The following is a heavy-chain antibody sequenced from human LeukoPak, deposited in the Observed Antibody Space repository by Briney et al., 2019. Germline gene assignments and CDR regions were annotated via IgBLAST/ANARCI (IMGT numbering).Heavy chain of an antibody. CDR3: ATESPHHSNWFDP. Sequence: PGGSLRLSCAASGFTFSSYEMNWVRQAPGKGLEWVSYISSSGSTIYYADSVKGRFTISRDNAKNSLYLQMNSLRSEDTAVYYCATESPHHSNWFDPWGQGTLVTVSS. CDR1: GFTFSSYE. J-gene: IGHJ5*02. D-gene: IGHD1-14*01. V-gene: IGHV3-48*03. CDR2: ISSSGSTI.